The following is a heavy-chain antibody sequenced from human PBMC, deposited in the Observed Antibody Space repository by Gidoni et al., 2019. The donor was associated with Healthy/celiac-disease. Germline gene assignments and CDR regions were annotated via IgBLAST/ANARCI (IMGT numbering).Heavy chain of an antibody. Sequence: EVQLVESGGGLVKPGGSLRLSRAASGFTFSSYSMNWVRQAPGKGLEWVSSISSSSSYIYYADSVKGRFTISRDNAKNSLYLQMNSLRAEDTAVYYCASSGWYYFDYWGQGTLVTVSS. D-gene: IGHD6-19*01. CDR1: GFTFSSYS. J-gene: IGHJ4*02. V-gene: IGHV3-21*01. CDR2: ISSSSSYI. CDR3: ASSGWYYFDY.